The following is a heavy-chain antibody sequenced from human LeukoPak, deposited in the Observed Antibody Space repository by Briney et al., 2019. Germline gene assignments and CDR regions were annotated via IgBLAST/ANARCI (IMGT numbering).Heavy chain of an antibody. Sequence: SETLSLTCAVYGGSFSGYYWSWIRQPPGKGLEWIGEINHSGSTNYNPSLKSRVTISVDTSKNQFSLKLSSVTAADTAVYYCARAPEMATIDYRGQGTLVTVSS. V-gene: IGHV4-34*01. CDR1: GGSFSGYY. J-gene: IGHJ4*02. CDR2: INHSGST. D-gene: IGHD5-24*01. CDR3: ARAPEMATIDY.